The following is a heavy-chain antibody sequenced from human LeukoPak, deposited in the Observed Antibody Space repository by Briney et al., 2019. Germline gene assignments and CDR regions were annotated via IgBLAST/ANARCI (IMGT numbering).Heavy chain of an antibody. D-gene: IGHD6-6*01. J-gene: IGHJ4*02. CDR3: ARIYAAAHIDY. V-gene: IGHV3-21*01. CDR1: GFTFSSYS. CDR2: ISSSSSYI. Sequence: GGSLRLSCAASGFTFSSYSMNWVRQAPGKGLEWVSSISSSSSYIYYADSVKGRFTISRGNAKNSLYLQMNSLRAEDTAVYYCARIYAAAHIDYWGQGTLVTVSS.